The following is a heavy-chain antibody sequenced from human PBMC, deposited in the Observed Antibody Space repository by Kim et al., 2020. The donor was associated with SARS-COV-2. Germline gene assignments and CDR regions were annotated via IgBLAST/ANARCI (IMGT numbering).Heavy chain of an antibody. J-gene: IGHJ4*02. CDR3: ATHYDLLNPTGDY. Sequence: YADSVKVRFSISRDNSKNTCLLQMNSLRSEDTARYYCATHYDLLNPTGDYWGQGTLVTVSS. V-gene: IGHV3-30*02. D-gene: IGHD3-3*01.